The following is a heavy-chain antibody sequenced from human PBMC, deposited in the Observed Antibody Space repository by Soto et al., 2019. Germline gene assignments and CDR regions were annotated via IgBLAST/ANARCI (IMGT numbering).Heavy chain of an antibody. CDR1: GYTFTSYD. V-gene: IGHV1-8*01. CDR3: AREEKGRYYYYYYGMDV. J-gene: IGHJ6*02. CDR2: MNPNSGNT. Sequence: ASVKVSCKASGYTFTSYDINWVRQATGQGLEWMGWMNPNSGNTGYAQEFQGRVTMTRNTSISTAYMELSSLRSEDTAVYYCAREEKGRYYYYYYGMDVWGQGTTVTV.